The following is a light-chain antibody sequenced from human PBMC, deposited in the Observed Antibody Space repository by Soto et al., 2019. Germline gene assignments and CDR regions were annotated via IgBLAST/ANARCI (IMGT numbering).Light chain of an antibody. CDR2: AAS. Sequence: DIQLTQSPSFLSASVGDRVTITCRASQGISSYLAWYQQKPGKAPKLLIYAASTLQSGVPLRFSGSGSGTSFTLTIRSLQHDDFAPYYCQQLLSYPITFGQGTRREIK. J-gene: IGKJ5*01. CDR1: QGISSY. V-gene: IGKV1-9*01. CDR3: QQLLSYPIT.